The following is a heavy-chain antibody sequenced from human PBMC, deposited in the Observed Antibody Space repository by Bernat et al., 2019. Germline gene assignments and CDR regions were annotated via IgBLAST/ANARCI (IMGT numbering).Heavy chain of an antibody. D-gene: IGHD3-10*01. J-gene: IGHJ6*02. CDR2: INPNSGGT. V-gene: IGHV1-2*04. CDR1: GYIFPGYY. CDR3: AREGGAGAYYYYGMDV. Sequence: QVQLVQSGAELRKPGASVKVSCKASGYIFPGYYMHWLRQAPGQGLGWMGWINPNSGGTNYAQKFQGWVTMTRDTSISTAYMELSRLRSDDTAVYYCAREGGAGAYYYYGMDVWGQGTTVTVSS.